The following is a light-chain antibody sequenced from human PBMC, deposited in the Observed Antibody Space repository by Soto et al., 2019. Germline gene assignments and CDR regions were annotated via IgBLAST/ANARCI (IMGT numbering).Light chain of an antibody. Sequence: QSVLTQPPSVSGAPGQRVTLSCTGRSSNIGAGYNVHWYQQLPGTAPKLLIYGNSNRPSGVPDRFSGSKSGTSASLAITGLQAEDEADYYCQSYDSSLSGWVFGGGTKVTVL. CDR1: SSNIGAGYN. CDR3: QSYDSSLSGWV. J-gene: IGLJ3*02. CDR2: GNS. V-gene: IGLV1-40*01.